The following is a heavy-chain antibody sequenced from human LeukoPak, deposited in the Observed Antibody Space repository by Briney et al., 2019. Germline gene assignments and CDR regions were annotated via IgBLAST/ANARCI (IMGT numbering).Heavy chain of an antibody. CDR1: GFTFSSYA. Sequence: PGGSLRLSCAGSGFTFSSYAMSWVRQAPGKGLEWVSSISSSSSYIYYADSVKGRFTISRDNAKNSLYLQMNSLRAEDTAVYYCARDLFPSGTEPSGYWGQGTLVTVSS. CDR2: ISSSSSYI. V-gene: IGHV3-21*01. J-gene: IGHJ4*02. D-gene: IGHD1-14*01. CDR3: ARDLFPSGTEPSGY.